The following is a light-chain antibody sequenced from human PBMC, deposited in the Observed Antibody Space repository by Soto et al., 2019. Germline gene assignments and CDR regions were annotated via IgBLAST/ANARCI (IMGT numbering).Light chain of an antibody. CDR2: DAS. CDR1: QSVSSY. Sequence: EIVLTQSPATLSLSPGERATLSCRASQSVSSYLAWYQQKPGQAPRLLIYDASNRATGIPARFSGSGSGTAFTLTISSLEPEDFAVYYCQPRRTFGQGTKVDIK. J-gene: IGKJ1*01. V-gene: IGKV3-11*01. CDR3: QPRRT.